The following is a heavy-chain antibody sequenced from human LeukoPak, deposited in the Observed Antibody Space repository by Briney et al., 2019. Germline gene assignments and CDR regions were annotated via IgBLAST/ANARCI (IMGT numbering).Heavy chain of an antibody. D-gene: IGHD6-13*01. V-gene: IGHV3-21*01. CDR3: AKGAAAGSDGYFQH. CDR2: ISSSSYI. J-gene: IGHJ1*01. Sequence: GGSLRLSCAASGFSFSSYRLNWVRQAPGKGLEWVSSISSSSYIYYADSVKGRFTISRDNAKKSLYLQMNSLRAEDTAVYYCAKGAAAGSDGYFQHWGQGTLVTVSS. CDR1: GFSFSSYR.